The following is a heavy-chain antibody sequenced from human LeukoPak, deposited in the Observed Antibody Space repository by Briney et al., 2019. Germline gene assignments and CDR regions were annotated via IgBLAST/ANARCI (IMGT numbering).Heavy chain of an antibody. Sequence: ASVKVSCKASGYTFTSYYMHWVRQAPGQGLEWMGWMNPNSGNTGYAQKFQGRVTMTRNTSISTAYMELSSLRSEDTAVYYCARDGGYGDQYYFDYWGQGTLVTVSS. CDR2: MNPNSGNT. J-gene: IGHJ4*02. CDR3: ARDGGYGDQYYFDY. D-gene: IGHD5-12*01. CDR1: GYTFTSYY. V-gene: IGHV1-8*02.